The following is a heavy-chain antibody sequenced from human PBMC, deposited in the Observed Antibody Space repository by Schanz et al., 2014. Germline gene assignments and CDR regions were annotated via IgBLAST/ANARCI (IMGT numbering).Heavy chain of an antibody. Sequence: EVLLVDSGGGLVQPGGSLRLSCGASGFTFDDYAMHWVRQAPGKGLEWVSGISWNSGSIGYADSVKGRFTISRDDAKNSLYLQMNSLRAEDTALYYCAKDRQNRVNRVGYYYGMDVWGQGTTVTVSS. CDR3: AKDRQNRVNRVGYYYGMDV. V-gene: IGHV3-9*01. J-gene: IGHJ6*02. D-gene: IGHD3-16*01. CDR1: GFTFDDYA. CDR2: ISWNSGSI.